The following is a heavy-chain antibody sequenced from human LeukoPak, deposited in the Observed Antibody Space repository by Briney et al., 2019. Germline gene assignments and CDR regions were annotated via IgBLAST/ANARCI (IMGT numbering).Heavy chain of an antibody. Sequence: GGSLRLSCATSGFVFSNYAMSWVRQAPGKGLEYVSAITGDGSTPYYANYVKGRFTISRDSSRNTLYLQMGSLRSEDMAVYYCARVGFSSYDSWGQGTLVTVSS. V-gene: IGHV3-64*01. CDR3: ARVGFSSYDS. CDR1: GFVFSNYA. J-gene: IGHJ5*02. D-gene: IGHD5-12*01. CDR2: ITGDGSTP.